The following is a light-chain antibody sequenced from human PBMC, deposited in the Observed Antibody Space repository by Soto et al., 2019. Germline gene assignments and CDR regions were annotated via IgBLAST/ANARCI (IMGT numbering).Light chain of an antibody. J-gene: IGKJ2*01. V-gene: IGKV3-11*01. CDR3: QQSYSSPRT. CDR2: DAS. Sequence: DIVLTQFPATLSLSPGETATLSCRASQSVDRFLSWYQKKPGQAPRLLIYDASNRATDIPARFSGSGFGTDFTLTISSLAPEDSAIYYCQQSYSSPRTFGQGTKLEI. CDR1: QSVDRF.